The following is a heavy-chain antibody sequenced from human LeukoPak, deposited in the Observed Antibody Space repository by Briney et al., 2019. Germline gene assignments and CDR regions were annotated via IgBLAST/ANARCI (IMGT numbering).Heavy chain of an antibody. V-gene: IGHV4-34*01. CDR3: ARWWIGDFWSGYYQKRQHYGMDV. Sequence: KSSETLSLTCAVYGGSFSGYYWSWIRQPPGKGLEWIGEINHSGSTNYNPSLKSRVTISVDTSKNQFSLKLSSVTAADTAVYYCARWWIGDFWSGYYQKRQHYGMDVWGQGTTVTVSS. CDR2: INHSGST. D-gene: IGHD3-3*01. J-gene: IGHJ6*02. CDR1: GGSFSGYY.